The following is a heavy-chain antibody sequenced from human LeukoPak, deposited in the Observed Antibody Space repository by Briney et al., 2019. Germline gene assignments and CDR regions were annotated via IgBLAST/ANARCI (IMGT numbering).Heavy chain of an antibody. CDR1: GGSMTDYF. Sequence: SETLSLTCRVSGGSMTDYFWTWIRQSPGKGLEYIGCIHNSGATAYNPSLKNRVSMSLDTSKSRSSLTLKSVTAADTAMYFCTRDLGVKRAFTPWGQGTLVIVSS. CDR3: TRDLGVKRAFTP. D-gene: IGHD3-3*01. V-gene: IGHV4-59*01. CDR2: IHNSGAT. J-gene: IGHJ5*02.